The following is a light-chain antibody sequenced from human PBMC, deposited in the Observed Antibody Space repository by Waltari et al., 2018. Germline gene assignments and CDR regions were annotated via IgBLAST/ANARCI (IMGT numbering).Light chain of an antibody. J-gene: IGLJ2*01. V-gene: IGLV3-25*03. CDR3: QSADSTSTHVV. Sequence: SYELTQPPSVSVSPGQTATITCSGDALPKQFAFWYQQKPGQAPVLVTYKDTERPSGITDRFSGSTSGTTVTLCIRGVQAEDEADYYGQSADSTSTHVVFGGGTKLTVL. CDR1: ALPKQF. CDR2: KDT.